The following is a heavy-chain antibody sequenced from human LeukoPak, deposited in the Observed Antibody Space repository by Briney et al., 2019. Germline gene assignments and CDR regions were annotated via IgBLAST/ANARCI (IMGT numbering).Heavy chain of an antibody. CDR3: ARVIVVPRDAFDI. CDR2: ISAYNGNT. J-gene: IGHJ3*02. V-gene: IGHV1-18*01. Sequence: VASVKVSCKASGYTFTSYGISWVRQAPGQGLEWMGWISAYNGNTNYAQKLQGRVTTTTDTSTSTAYMELRSLRSDDTAVYYCARVIVVPRDAFDIWGQGTMVTVSS. D-gene: IGHD3-22*01. CDR1: GYTFTSYG.